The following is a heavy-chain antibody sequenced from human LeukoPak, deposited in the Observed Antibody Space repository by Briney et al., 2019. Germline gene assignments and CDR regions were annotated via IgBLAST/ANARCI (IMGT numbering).Heavy chain of an antibody. Sequence: SVKVSCKASGGTFSSYAISWVRQAPGQGLEWMGGIIPIFGTANYAQKFQGRVTITADKSTSTAYMELSSMRSEDTAVYYCASGLEYSSSSGPLPPTMDVWGKGSTVTVSS. CDR2: IIPIFGTA. CDR3: ASGLEYSSSSGPLPPTMDV. V-gene: IGHV1-69*06. D-gene: IGHD6-6*01. CDR1: GGTFSSYA. J-gene: IGHJ6*03.